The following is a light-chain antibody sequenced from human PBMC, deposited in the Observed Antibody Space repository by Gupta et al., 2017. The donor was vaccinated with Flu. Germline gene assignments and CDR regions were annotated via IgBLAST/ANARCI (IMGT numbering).Light chain of an antibody. CDR1: QSLLHSNGYNY. Sequence: LVMTQYTLALTVTPREPASISCRSSQSLLHSNGYNYLDWYLQKPGQSPQLLIYFGSIRASGVPDRFSGSGSGTDFTLKISRVEAEDVGVYYCMQALQTPYTFGQGTKLEIK. CDR2: FGS. J-gene: IGKJ2*01. V-gene: IGKV2-28*01. CDR3: MQALQTPYT.